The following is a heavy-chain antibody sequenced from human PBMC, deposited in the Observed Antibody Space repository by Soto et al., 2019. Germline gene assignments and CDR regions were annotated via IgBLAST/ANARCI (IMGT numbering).Heavy chain of an antibody. CDR1: GGTFSSYA. J-gene: IGHJ6*02. CDR2: IIPIFGTA. CDR3: ARDRDPDSSGHTGMDV. V-gene: IGHV1-69*01. D-gene: IGHD3-22*01. Sequence: QVQLVQSGAEVKKPGSSVKVSCKASGGTFSSYAISWVRQAPGQGLEWMGGIIPIFGTANYAQKFQGRVTITADESTSTADLELSSLRAEDTAVYYCARDRDPDSSGHTGMDVWGQGTTVTVSS.